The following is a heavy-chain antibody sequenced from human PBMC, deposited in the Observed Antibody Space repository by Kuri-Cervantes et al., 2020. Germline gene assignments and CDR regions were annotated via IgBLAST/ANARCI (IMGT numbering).Heavy chain of an antibody. CDR1: GYTFSGYY. CDR2: INPNSGGT. J-gene: IGHJ4*02. Sequence: ASVKVSCKASGYTFSGYYMHWVRQAPGQGLEWMGWINPNSGGTNNAQKFHGRVTMTRDTSISTAYMELSRLRSDDTAFYYCAATRQDFNYWGQGTLVTVSS. V-gene: IGHV1-2*02. CDR3: AATRQDFNY.